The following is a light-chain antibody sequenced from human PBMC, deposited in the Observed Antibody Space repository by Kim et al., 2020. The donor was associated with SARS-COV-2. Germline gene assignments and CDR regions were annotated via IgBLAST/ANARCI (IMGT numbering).Light chain of an antibody. CDR1: SSNIGKFP. CDR3: GSWDDMNGAV. Sequence: QPVLTQPPSVSAAPGQKVTISCSGSSSNIGKFPVSWYQQVPGTAPKLLIYANEKRPSGIPDRFSASRSGTSNTLVITGLQTGDEADYYCGSWDDMNGAVFGGGTQLTVL. V-gene: IGLV1-51*01. J-gene: IGLJ3*02. CDR2: ANE.